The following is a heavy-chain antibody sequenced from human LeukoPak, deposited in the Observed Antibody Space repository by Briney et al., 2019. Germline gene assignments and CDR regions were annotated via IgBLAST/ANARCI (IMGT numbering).Heavy chain of an antibody. CDR2: IYYSGSS. CDR3: ARDASGTSLYYYYMDV. CDR1: GGSISTCY. D-gene: IGHD1-7*01. Sequence: SETLSLTCTVSGGSISTCYRNWIRQPPGTGLEWIGYIYYSGSSNYNPSLKSRVTMSVDRTKNQFSLKLTSVTAADTAVYYCARDASGTSLYYYYMDVWGKGTTVTVSS. V-gene: IGHV4-59*01. J-gene: IGHJ6*03.